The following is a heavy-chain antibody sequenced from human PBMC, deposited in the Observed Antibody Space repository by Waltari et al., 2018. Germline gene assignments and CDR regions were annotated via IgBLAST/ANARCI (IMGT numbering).Heavy chain of an antibody. J-gene: IGHJ4*02. CDR3: VRALRLDTL. Sequence: EVQLVESGGGLVQPGGSLRPSCAASGFTFSSYSMNWVRQAPGKGLEWVSCIHSSGSTAYADAVKGRFTISRDNAKNSLYLQLNSLRDEDTAVYYCVRALRLDTLWGQGTLVTVSS. D-gene: IGHD5-18*01. CDR1: GFTFSSYS. CDR2: IHSSGST. V-gene: IGHV3-48*02.